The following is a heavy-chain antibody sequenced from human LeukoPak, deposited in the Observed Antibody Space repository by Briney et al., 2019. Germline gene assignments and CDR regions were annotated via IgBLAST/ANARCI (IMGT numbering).Heavy chain of an antibody. CDR3: AKGWMTTVTTGFDY. V-gene: IGHV3-23*01. D-gene: IGHD4-17*01. Sequence: GGTLRLSCAASGFTLSSYGMSWVRQAPGKGLEWVSAISGSGGSTYYADSAKGRFTISRDNSKNTLYLQMNSLRAEDTAVYYCAKGWMTTVTTGFDYWGQGTLVTVSS. J-gene: IGHJ4*02. CDR2: ISGSGGST. CDR1: GFTLSSYG.